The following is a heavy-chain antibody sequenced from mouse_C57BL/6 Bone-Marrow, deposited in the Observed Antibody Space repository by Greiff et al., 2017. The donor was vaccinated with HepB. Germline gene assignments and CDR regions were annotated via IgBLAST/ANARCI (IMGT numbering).Heavy chain of an antibody. D-gene: IGHD1-1*01. V-gene: IGHV1-78*01. CDR3: ARRDYGSSYGYAMDY. CDR2: IYPRDGST. Sequence: QVQLQQSDAELVKPGASVKISCKVSGYTFTDHTIHWMKQRPEQGLEWIGYIYPRDGSTKYNEKFKGKATLTADKSSSTAYMQLNSLTSEDSAVYFCARRDYGSSYGYAMDYWGQGTSVTVSS. J-gene: IGHJ4*01. CDR1: GYTFTDHT.